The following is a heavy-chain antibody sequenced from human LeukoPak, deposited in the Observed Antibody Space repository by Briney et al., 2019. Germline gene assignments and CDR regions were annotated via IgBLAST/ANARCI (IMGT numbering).Heavy chain of an antibody. J-gene: IGHJ4*02. CDR1: GYSFTTYW. Sequence: GEPLKISCKGSGYSFTTYWIGWVRQMPGKGLECMGIIYPDDSDTRYSPSFQGQVTISADKSISTAYLQWSSLKASDTAMYYCVRHETGPYFDYWGQGTLVTVSS. V-gene: IGHV5-51*01. CDR2: IYPDDSDT. D-gene: IGHD1-1*01. CDR3: VRHETGPYFDY.